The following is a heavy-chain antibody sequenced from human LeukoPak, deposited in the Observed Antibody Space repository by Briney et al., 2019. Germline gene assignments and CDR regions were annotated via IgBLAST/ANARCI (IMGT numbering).Heavy chain of an antibody. J-gene: IGHJ4*02. CDR1: GFTFSNAW. D-gene: IGHD3-16*02. CDR2: IKSKTDGGTT. V-gene: IGHV3-15*01. CDR3: TTQKGRYYDYVWGSYRPFDY. Sequence: GGSLRLSCAASGFTFSNAWMSWVRQAPGKGLEWVGRIKSKTDGGTTDYAAPVKGRFTISRDDSKNTLYLQMNSLKTEDTAVYYCTTQKGRYYDYVWGSYRPFDYWGQGTLVTVSS.